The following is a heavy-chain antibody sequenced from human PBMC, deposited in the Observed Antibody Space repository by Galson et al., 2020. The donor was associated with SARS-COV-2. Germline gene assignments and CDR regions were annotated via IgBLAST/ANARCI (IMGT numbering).Heavy chain of an antibody. Sequence: GGSLRLSCSASGFTFSSYAMHWVRQAPGKGLEYVSAISSNGGSTYYADSVKGRFTISRDNSKNTLYLQMSSLRAEDMAVYYCVILFGVVINDWGQGTLVTVSS. CDR2: ISSNGGST. D-gene: IGHD3-3*01. J-gene: IGHJ4*02. V-gene: IGHV3-64D*06. CDR1: GFTFSSYA. CDR3: VILFGVVIND.